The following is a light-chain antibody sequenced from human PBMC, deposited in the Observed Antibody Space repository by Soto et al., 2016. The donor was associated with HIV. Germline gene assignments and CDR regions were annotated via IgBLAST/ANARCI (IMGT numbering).Light chain of an antibody. V-gene: IGKV1-5*03. CDR3: QQSWT. J-gene: IGKJ1*01. CDR1: QSIGSW. CDR2: KAS. Sequence: IQMTQSPSTLSASVGDRVTITCRASQSIGSWLAWYQQKPGKAPKLLLYKASSLESGVPSRFSGSGSGTEFALTISSLQPDDFATYYCQQSWTFGQGTTVEIK.